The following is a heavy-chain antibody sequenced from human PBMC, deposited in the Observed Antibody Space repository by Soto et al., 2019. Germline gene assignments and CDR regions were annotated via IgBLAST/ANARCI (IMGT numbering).Heavy chain of an antibody. D-gene: IGHD6-13*01. Sequence: ASVKVSCKASGYTFTGYYMHWVRQAPGQGLEWMGWINPNSGGTNYAQKFQGWVTMTRDTSISTAYMELSRLRSDDTAVYYCARGGYNSSWYFFPPDYWGQGTLVTVAS. CDR1: GYTFTGYY. CDR3: ARGGYNSSWYFFPPDY. V-gene: IGHV1-2*04. CDR2: INPNSGGT. J-gene: IGHJ4*02.